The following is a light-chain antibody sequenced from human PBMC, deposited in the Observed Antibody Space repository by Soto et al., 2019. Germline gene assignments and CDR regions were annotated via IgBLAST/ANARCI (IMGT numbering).Light chain of an antibody. Sequence: EIVLTQSPGTLSLSPGERATLSCRASQSISSYYLAWYQQKPGQAPRLLIYGASSRAPGIPDRFSGSGSGTDFTLTISRLEPEDFAVYYCQHYGSSPNTFGQGTKLEIK. J-gene: IGKJ2*01. CDR3: QHYGSSPNT. V-gene: IGKV3-20*01. CDR1: QSISSYY. CDR2: GAS.